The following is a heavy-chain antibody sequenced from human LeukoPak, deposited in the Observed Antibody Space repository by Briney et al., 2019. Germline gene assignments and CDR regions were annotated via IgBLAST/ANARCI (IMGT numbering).Heavy chain of an antibody. CDR1: GFTFGDYA. J-gene: IGHJ6*03. CDR3: TRTFGYYYFYMDV. D-gene: IGHD3-16*01. CDR2: IRTEAYDGAT. V-gene: IGHV3-49*04. Sequence: GGSLRLSCAASGFTFGDYAMSWVRQAPGKGLEWVGFIRTEAYDGATDYGASVKGRLTISRYDSKNIAYLQMTSLNTEDTAVYYCTRTFGYYYFYMDVWGKGTTVIVSS.